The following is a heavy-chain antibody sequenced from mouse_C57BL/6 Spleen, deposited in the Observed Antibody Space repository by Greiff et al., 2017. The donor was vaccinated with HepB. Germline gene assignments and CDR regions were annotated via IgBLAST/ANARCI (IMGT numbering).Heavy chain of an antibody. J-gene: IGHJ3*01. D-gene: IGHD1-1*01. CDR1: GFTFSDYG. V-gene: IGHV5-17*01. CDR2: ISSGSSTI. Sequence: EVHLVESGGGLVKPGGSLKLSCAASGFTFSDYGMHWVRQAPEKGLEWVAYISSGSSTIYYADTVKGRFTISRDNAKNTLFLQMTSLRSEDTAMYYGARPGITTVGARWDGTWFACWGQGTLVTVSA. CDR3: ARPGITTVGARWDGTWFAC.